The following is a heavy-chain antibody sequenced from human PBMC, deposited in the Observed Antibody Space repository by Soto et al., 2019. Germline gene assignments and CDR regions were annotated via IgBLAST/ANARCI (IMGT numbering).Heavy chain of an antibody. V-gene: IGHV1-2*02. D-gene: IGHD3-22*01. CDR1: GYTLTGYY. Sequence: QAQLFQSGAEVKKPGTSLRVSCKASGYTLTGYYLHWVRQAPGQGLEWMGWLNPDSGEAIYAQRFEGRVTMTRDRTISTAYMDVKRLGSDDTAVYYCARGGDYDSGIYKGDRDVWGQGTLVTVSS. CDR2: LNPDSGEA. J-gene: IGHJ3*01. CDR3: ARGGDYDSGIYKGDRDV.